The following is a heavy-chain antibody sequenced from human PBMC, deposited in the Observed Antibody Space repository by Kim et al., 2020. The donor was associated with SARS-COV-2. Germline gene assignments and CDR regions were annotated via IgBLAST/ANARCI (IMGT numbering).Heavy chain of an antibody. CDR2: ISAYNGNT. D-gene: IGHD6-13*01. CDR3: AREELEGLGSSWLFDY. CDR1: GYTFTSYG. V-gene: IGHV1-18*04. J-gene: IGHJ4*02. Sequence: ASVKVSCKASGYTFTSYGISWVRQAPGQGLEWMGWISAYNGNTNYAQKLQGRVTMTTDTSTSTAYMELRSLRSDDTAVYYCAREELEGLGSSWLFDYWGQGTLVTVSS.